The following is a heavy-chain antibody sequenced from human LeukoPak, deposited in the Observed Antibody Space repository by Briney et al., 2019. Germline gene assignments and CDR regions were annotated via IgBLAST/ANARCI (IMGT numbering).Heavy chain of an antibody. V-gene: IGHV3-48*03. J-gene: IGHJ4*02. CDR3: ARITRGYNYALDS. CDR2: ISSSGSTI. CDR1: GFTFSSYE. Sequence: GGSLRLSCAASGFTFSSYEMNWVRQAPGKGLEWVSYISSSGSTIYYADSVKGRFTISRDNAQNSLFLQMNSLRAEDTAVYYCARITRGYNYALDSWGQGTLVTVSS. D-gene: IGHD5-18*01.